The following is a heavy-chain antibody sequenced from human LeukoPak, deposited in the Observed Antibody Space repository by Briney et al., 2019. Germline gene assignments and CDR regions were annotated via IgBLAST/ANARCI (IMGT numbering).Heavy chain of an antibody. J-gene: IGHJ4*02. D-gene: IGHD5-18*01. V-gene: IGHV3-7*01. CDR2: IKKDGSEK. Sequence: GGSLRLSCAASGFTFSSYAMSWVRQAPGKGLEWVANIKKDGSEKYYVDSVKGRFTISRDNAKTSLYLQMISLRAEDTAVYYCARHLSGVTGYTYGRGIDYWGQGTLVTVSS. CDR3: ARHLSGVTGYTYGRGIDY. CDR1: GFTFSSYA.